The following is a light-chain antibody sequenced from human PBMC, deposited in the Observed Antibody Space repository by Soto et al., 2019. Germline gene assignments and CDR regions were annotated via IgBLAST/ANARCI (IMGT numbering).Light chain of an antibody. CDR1: SSDVGGYNF. CDR3: NSYAGSNIYV. CDR2: EVS. J-gene: IGLJ1*01. Sequence: QSALTQPPSASGSPGQSVTISCTGTSSDVGGYNFVSWYQHHPGKAPKLIIYEVSKRPSGVPNRFSGPKSGNTASLTVSGLQAEDEADYYCNSYAGSNIYVFGTGTKLTVL. V-gene: IGLV2-8*01.